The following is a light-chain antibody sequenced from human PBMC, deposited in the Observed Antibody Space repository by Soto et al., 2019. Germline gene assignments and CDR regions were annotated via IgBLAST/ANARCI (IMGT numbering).Light chain of an antibody. CDR3: SSRRGSSTLV. J-gene: IGLJ3*02. Sequence: QSALTQPASVSRSPGQSITVSCTGTSSDIGSHTSVYWYQQHPGKAPKLMIFDVSNRPSGVSSRFSGSKSGNTASLTISGLQAEDEADYYCSSRRGSSTLVFGEGTKLTVL. CDR2: DVS. V-gene: IGLV2-14*01. CDR1: SSDIGSHTS.